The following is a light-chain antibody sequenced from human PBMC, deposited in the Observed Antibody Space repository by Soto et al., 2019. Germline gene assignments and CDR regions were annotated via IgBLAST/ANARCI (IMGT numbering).Light chain of an antibody. J-gene: IGKJ2*01. CDR2: GAS. Sequence: EIVLTQSPATLSVSPGESATLSCRASQSVTSHLAWYQQKPGQAPRLLIFGASTRATGIPARFSGSGSGTDFTPTISSLQSEDFAVYYCQQYNSRPTFGQGTKLEIK. V-gene: IGKV3-15*01. CDR1: QSVTSH. CDR3: QQYNSRPT.